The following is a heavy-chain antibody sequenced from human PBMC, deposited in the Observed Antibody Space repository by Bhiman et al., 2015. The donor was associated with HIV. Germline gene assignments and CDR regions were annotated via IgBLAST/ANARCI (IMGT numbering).Heavy chain of an antibody. V-gene: IGHV3-43D*03. CDR3: AKGDCSSTSCYFDY. CDR1: GFTFDDYA. D-gene: IGHD2-2*01. CDR2: ISWDGGST. J-gene: IGHJ4*02. Sequence: EVQLVESGGVVVQPGGSLRLSCAASGFTFDDYAMHWVRQAPGKGLEWVSLISWDGGSTYYADSVKGRFTISRDNSKNSLYLQMNSLRAEDTALYYCAKGDCSSTSCYFDYWGQGTLVTVSS.